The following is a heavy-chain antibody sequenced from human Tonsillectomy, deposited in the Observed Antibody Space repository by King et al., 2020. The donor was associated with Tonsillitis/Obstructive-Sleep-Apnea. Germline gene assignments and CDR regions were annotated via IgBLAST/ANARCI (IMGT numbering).Heavy chain of an antibody. Sequence: VQLQQWGAGLLKPSETLSLICAVYGGSFSGYYWSWVRQPPGKGLEWFGEINHSGSTNFNPSLKRRFTISVDPSNNQFSLRLNSVTAADTAVYYCARGPTQFGYCSTTSCYDTWFDPWGQGIVVTVSS. D-gene: IGHD2-2*03. V-gene: IGHV4-34*01. CDR2: INHSGST. CDR3: ARGPTQFGYCSTTSCYDTWFDP. CDR1: GGSFSGYY. J-gene: IGHJ5*02.